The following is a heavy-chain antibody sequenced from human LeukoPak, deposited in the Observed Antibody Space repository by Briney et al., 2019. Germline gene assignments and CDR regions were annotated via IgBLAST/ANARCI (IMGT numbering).Heavy chain of an antibody. V-gene: IGHV3-74*01. CDR3: ARIRGYYDSSGYSYDAFDI. D-gene: IGHD3-22*01. Sequence: GGSLRLYCAASGFTFNSYWMHYARQAPGKGVVWISHINSDGSSTSYVDSVKGRFTISRDNAKNTLYLQMNSLRAEDTAVYYCARIRGYYDSSGYSYDAFDIWGQGTMVTVSS. CDR2: INSDGSST. J-gene: IGHJ3*02. CDR1: GFTFNSYW.